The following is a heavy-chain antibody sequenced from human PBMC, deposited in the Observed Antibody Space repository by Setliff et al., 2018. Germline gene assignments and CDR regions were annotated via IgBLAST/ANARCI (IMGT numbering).Heavy chain of an antibody. V-gene: IGHV4-39*01. CDR1: GASLSSGTYY. D-gene: IGHD3-16*01. CDR2: IYYRGDT. CDR3: AIGGGYCDFFDCFPFDN. J-gene: IGHJ4*02. Sequence: SETLSLTCTVSGASLSSGTYYWGWIHQPPGKGLEWIGRIYYRGDTYYNASLKGRLTISVDTAQNQFSLRLTSVTAADTAVYYCAIGGGYCDFFDCFPFDNWGQGFLVTVSS.